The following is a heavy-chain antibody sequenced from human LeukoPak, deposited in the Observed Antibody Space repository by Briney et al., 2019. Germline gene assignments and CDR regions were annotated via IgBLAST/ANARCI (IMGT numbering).Heavy chain of an antibody. Sequence: GGSLRLSCAASGFTFSSYRMNWVRQAPGKGLEWVSSISSSSSYIYYADSVKGRFTISRDNAKNSLYPQMNSLRAEDTAVYYCAREREMATITLENFDYWGQRTLVTVSS. CDR3: AREREMATITLENFDY. CDR2: ISSSSSYI. CDR1: GFTFSSYR. J-gene: IGHJ4*02. V-gene: IGHV3-21*01. D-gene: IGHD5-12*01.